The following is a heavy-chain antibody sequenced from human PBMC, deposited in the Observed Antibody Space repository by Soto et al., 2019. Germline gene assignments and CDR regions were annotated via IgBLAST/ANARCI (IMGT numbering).Heavy chain of an antibody. D-gene: IGHD3-10*01. Sequence: RLSCVASGSIFSSYAMSWVRQAPGKGPEWVSAISGSGDSTHYADSVKGRFTISRDNAKNTLYLQLKSLRAEDTAVYYCAKIEGPITLSYDYGMYAWGNLTTVT. CDR2: ISGSGDST. CDR3: AKIEGPITLSYDYGMYA. J-gene: IGHJ6*04. CDR1: GSIFSSYA. V-gene: IGHV3-23*01.